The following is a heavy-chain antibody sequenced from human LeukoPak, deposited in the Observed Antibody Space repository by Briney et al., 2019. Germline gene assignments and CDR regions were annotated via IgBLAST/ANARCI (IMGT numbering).Heavy chain of an antibody. V-gene: IGHV4-39*01. CDR1: GGSFSSSSYY. CDR2: IYYSGST. Sequence: SETLSLTCTVSGGSFSSSSYYWGWIRQPPGKGLEWIGSIYYSGSTYYNPSLKSRVTISVDTSKNQFSLKLSSVTAADTAVYYCARSTGPFDYWGQGTLVTVSS. D-gene: IGHD1-1*01. CDR3: ARSTGPFDY. J-gene: IGHJ4*02.